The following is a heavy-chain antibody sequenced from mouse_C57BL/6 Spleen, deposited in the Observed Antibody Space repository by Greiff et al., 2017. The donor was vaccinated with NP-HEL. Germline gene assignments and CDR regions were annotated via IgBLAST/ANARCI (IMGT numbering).Heavy chain of an antibody. V-gene: IGHV5-15*01. D-gene: IGHD3-2*02. Sequence: EVHLVESGGGLVQPGGSLKLSCAASGFTFSDYGMAWVRQAPRKGPEWVAFISNLAYSIYYADTVTGRFTISRENAKNTRYLEMSSLRSEDTAMYYCARQDSSGYYAMDYWGQGTSVTVSS. CDR2: ISNLAYSI. CDR1: GFTFSDYG. CDR3: ARQDSSGYYAMDY. J-gene: IGHJ4*01.